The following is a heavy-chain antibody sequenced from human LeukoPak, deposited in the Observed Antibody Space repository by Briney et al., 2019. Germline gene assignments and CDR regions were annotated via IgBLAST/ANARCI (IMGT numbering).Heavy chain of an antibody. V-gene: IGHV1-69*13. CDR3: ASSIPMTTVTDGRYYYYYYMDV. CDR2: IIPIFGTA. J-gene: IGHJ6*03. CDR1: GGTFSSYA. D-gene: IGHD4-11*01. Sequence: ASVKVSCKASGGTFSSYAISWVRQAPGQGLEWMGGIIPIFGTANYAQKFQGRVTITADESTSTAYMELSSLRSEDTAVYYCASSIPMTTVTDGRYYYYYYMDVWGKGTTVTVSS.